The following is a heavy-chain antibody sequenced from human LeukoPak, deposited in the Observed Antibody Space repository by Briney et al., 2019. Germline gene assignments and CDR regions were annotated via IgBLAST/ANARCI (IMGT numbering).Heavy chain of an antibody. V-gene: IGHV3-23*01. CDR1: GFTFDNYR. CDR2: VNADGGNT. D-gene: IGHD1-26*01. J-gene: IGHJ4*02. CDR3: SKRVKYGGTWDHFAD. Sequence: GGSLRLSCAASGFTFDNYRMSWVRQAPGKGLEWVSTVNADGGNTYYADSVKVRFTISSDNSKSTMILQMNSQRLEVKALYDYSKRVKYGGTWDHFADWGQGTLVTVSS.